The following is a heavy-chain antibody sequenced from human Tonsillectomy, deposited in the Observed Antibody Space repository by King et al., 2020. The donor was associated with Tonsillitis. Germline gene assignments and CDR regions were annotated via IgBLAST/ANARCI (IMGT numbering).Heavy chain of an antibody. D-gene: IGHD5-12*01. V-gene: IGHV3-7*04. CDR1: GFAFSSDW. J-gene: IGHJ2*01. CDR2: IKQDGSEK. Sequence: VQLVESGGGLVQPGGSLRLSCAASGFAFSSDWMSWVRRAPGKGLEWVANIKQDGSEKYYVDPVKGRFTISRDNAKNSLYLQMNSLRAEDTAVYYCARGGYWYFDLWGRGTLVTVSS. CDR3: ARGGYWYFDL.